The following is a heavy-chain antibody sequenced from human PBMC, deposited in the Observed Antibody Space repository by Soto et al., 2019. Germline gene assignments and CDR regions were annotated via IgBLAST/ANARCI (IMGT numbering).Heavy chain of an antibody. J-gene: IGHJ6*02. D-gene: IGHD3-3*01. CDR2: ISSSSSYI. V-gene: IGHV3-21*01. CDR3: ARDASTYYDFWSGYYTGILSYYYGMDV. Sequence: EVQLVESGGGLVQPGGSLRLSCAASGFTFSSYSMNWVRQAPGKGLEWVSSISSSSSYIYYADSVKGRFTISRDNAKNSLYLQMNSLRAEDTAVYYCARDASTYYDFWSGYYTGILSYYYGMDVWGQGTTVTVSS. CDR1: GFTFSSYS.